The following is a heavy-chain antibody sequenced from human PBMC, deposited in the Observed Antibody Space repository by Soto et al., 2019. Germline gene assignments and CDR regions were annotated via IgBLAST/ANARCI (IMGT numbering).Heavy chain of an antibody. V-gene: IGHV1-3*01. Sequence: ASVKVSCKASGYTFTSYAMHWVRQAPGQRLEWMGWINAGNGNTKYSQKFQGRVTITRDTSASTAYMELSSLRSEDTAVYYCARDHRSSDRYPIGYNWFDPWGQGTLVTVSS. CDR2: INAGNGNT. J-gene: IGHJ5*02. CDR3: ARDHRSSDRYPIGYNWFDP. D-gene: IGHD2-21*02. CDR1: GYTFTSYA.